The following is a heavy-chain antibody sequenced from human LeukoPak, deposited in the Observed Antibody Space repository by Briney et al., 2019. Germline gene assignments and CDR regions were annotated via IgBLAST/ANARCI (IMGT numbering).Heavy chain of an antibody. D-gene: IGHD6-19*01. V-gene: IGHV3-74*01. CDR1: GIPFSKFW. Sequence: AGGSLRLSCAASGIPFSKFWMRWVRHGPGKGLEWVSRIENDGRSSTYAASVKGRFTISRDNAKNMLYLQMNDLRVEDTAFYYCAFRSVAGRGVDNWGQGTPVTVSS. J-gene: IGHJ4*02. CDR3: AFRSVAGRGVDN. CDR2: IENDGRSS.